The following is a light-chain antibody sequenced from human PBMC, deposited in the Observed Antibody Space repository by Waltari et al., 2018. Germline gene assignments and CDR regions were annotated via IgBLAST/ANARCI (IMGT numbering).Light chain of an antibody. CDR2: GNT. Sequence: QSVLTPPPSLSGAPGQRVTISCTGSSSNIGAGYDVHWYQQFPGTAPKLLIYGNTNRPSGVPDRISGSKSGTSASLAITGLQADDEADYYCQSYDSSLSGFVFGTGTTVTVL. V-gene: IGLV1-40*01. CDR1: SSNIGAGYD. J-gene: IGLJ1*01. CDR3: QSYDSSLSGFV.